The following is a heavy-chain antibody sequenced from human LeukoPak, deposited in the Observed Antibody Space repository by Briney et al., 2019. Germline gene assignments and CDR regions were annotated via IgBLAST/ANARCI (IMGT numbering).Heavy chain of an antibody. Sequence: SETLSLTCTVSGGSISFYYWSWIRQPPGKGLEWIGYIYYSGSTNYNPSLKSRVTISVDTSKNQFSLKLSSVTAADTAVYYCASGGRYYYDSSGYSPIDYWGQGTLVTVSS. J-gene: IGHJ4*02. V-gene: IGHV4-59*01. CDR2: IYYSGST. CDR3: ASGGRYYYDSSGYSPIDY. CDR1: GGSISFYY. D-gene: IGHD3-22*01.